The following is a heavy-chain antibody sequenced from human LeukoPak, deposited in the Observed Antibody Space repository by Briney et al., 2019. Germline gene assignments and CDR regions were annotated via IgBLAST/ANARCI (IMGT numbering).Heavy chain of an antibody. V-gene: IGHV5-51*01. J-gene: IGHJ3*02. CDR3: ASVLGGDGDGTHAFDI. D-gene: IGHD4-17*01. Sequence: GESLKISCKASGYTFTNSWIGWVREMPGKGLEWMGIIYPGDSDTRYSPSFQGQVTISADKSISTAYLQWSSLKASDTAMYYCASVLGGDGDGTHAFDIWGQGTMVTVSS. CDR2: IYPGDSDT. CDR1: GYTFTNSW.